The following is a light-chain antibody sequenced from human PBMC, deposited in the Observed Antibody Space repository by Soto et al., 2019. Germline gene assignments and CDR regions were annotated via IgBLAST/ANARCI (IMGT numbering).Light chain of an antibody. Sequence: EIVLTQSPATLSLSPGERATLSCRASQSVGTYLAWFQQKLGQAPRLLIYDASNRATGIPARFSGSGSGTDFTLTISSLEPEDFAVYYCQQRYIWPPLTFGGGTKVEIK. CDR1: QSVGTY. CDR3: QQRYIWPPLT. CDR2: DAS. V-gene: IGKV3-11*01. J-gene: IGKJ4*01.